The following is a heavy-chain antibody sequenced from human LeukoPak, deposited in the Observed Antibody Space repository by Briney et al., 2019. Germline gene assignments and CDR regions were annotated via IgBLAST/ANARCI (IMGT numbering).Heavy chain of an antibody. Sequence: GGSLRLSCAASGFPFSSCALNWVRQAPGKGLEWVSAISGSGGSTYYADSVKGRFTISRDNSKNTLYLQMNSLRAEDTAVYYCAKSGGSGSSDYWGQGTLVTVSS. CDR2: ISGSGGST. V-gene: IGHV3-23*01. J-gene: IGHJ4*02. CDR3: AKSGGSGSSDY. D-gene: IGHD3-10*01. CDR1: GFPFSSCA.